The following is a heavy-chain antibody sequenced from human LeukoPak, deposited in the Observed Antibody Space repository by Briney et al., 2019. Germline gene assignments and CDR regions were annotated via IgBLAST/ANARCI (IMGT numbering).Heavy chain of an antibody. J-gene: IGHJ4*02. D-gene: IGHD1-26*01. CDR1: GFTFSSYA. Sequence: GGSLRLSCAASGFTFSSYAMSWVRQAPGKGLEWVSAISGSGGSTYYADSVKGRFTISRDNSKNTLHLQMNSLRAEDTAVYYCAKDQVVGATLFYFDYWGQGTLVTVSS. CDR3: AKDQVVGATLFYFDY. V-gene: IGHV3-23*01. CDR2: ISGSGGST.